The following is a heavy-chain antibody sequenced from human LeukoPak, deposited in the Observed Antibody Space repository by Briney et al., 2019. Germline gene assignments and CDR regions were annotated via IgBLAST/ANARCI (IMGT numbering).Heavy chain of an antibody. J-gene: IGHJ5*02. D-gene: IGHD2-15*01. CDR3: ARDYGKDIVVVVAASNWFDP. V-gene: IGHV1-2*02. Sequence: ASVKVSCKASGYTFIGYYMHWVRRAPGQGLEWMGWINPNSGGTNYAQKFQGRVTMTRDTSISTAYMELSRLRSDDTAVYYCARDYGKDIVVVVAASNWFDPWGQGTLVTVSS. CDR1: GYTFIGYY. CDR2: INPNSGGT.